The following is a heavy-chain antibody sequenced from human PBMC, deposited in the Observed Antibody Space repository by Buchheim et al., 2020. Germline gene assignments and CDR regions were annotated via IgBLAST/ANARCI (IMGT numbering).Heavy chain of an antibody. CDR3: ARDKLAYDYGMDV. J-gene: IGHJ6*02. CDR1: GFTFGDHQ. V-gene: IGHV3-11*01. Sequence: QEQLVESGGGLVKPGGSLRLSCAASGFTFGDHQMTWVRQAPGKGLEWVSYISKSGRAVYYADSVRGRFTISRDNTKKSLYLEMSSLTPEDTAVYYCARDKLAYDYGMDVWGHGT. D-gene: IGHD4-23*01. CDR2: ISKSGRAV.